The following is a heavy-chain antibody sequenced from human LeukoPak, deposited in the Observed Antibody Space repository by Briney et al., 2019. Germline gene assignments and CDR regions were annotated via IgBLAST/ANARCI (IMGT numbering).Heavy chain of an antibody. CDR1: GYTFTSYD. D-gene: IGHD2-2*01. CDR2: MNPNSGNT. Sequence: ASVKVSCKASGYTFTSYDINWVRQATGQGLEWMGWMNPNSGNTGYAQKFQGRVTMTRNTPISTAYMELSSLRSEDTAVYYCARALYCSSTSCTYYYGMDVWGQGTTVTVSS. V-gene: IGHV1-8*01. CDR3: ARALYCSSTSCTYYYGMDV. J-gene: IGHJ6*02.